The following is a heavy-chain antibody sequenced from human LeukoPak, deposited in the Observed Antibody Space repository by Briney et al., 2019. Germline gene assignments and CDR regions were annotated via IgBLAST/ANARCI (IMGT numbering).Heavy chain of an antibody. V-gene: IGHV1-18*01. J-gene: IGHJ6*03. CDR3: ARRGGAKTYYYGSGSSVDYYYYMDV. CDR2: ISAYNGNT. Sequence: ASVKVSCKASGYTLTSYGISWVRQAPGQGLEWMGWISAYNGNTNYAQKLQGRVTMTTDTSTSTAYMELRSLRSDDTAVYYCARRGGAKTYYYGSGSSVDYYYYMDVWGKGTTVTVSS. D-gene: IGHD3-10*01. CDR1: GYTLTSYG.